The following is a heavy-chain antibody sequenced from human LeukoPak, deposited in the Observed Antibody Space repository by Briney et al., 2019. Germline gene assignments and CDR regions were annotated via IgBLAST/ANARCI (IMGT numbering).Heavy chain of an antibody. J-gene: IGHJ5*02. CDR2: IIPIFGTA. CDR3: ATGGTARNWFDP. D-gene: IGHD3-16*01. Sequence: SVKVSCKASGGTFSSYAISWVRQAPGQGLEWMGGIIPIFGTANYAQKFQGRVTITTDESTSTAYMELSSLRSEDTAVYSCATGGTARNWFDPWGQGTLVTVSS. V-gene: IGHV1-69*05. CDR1: GGTFSSYA.